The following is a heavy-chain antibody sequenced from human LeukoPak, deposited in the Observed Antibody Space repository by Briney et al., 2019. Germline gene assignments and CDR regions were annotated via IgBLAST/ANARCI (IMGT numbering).Heavy chain of an antibody. CDR3: ASDPSSWYYYDSSGYY. D-gene: IGHD3-22*01. CDR2: ISNSGRT. Sequence: SGTLSLTCAVSGGSISSSHWWSWVRQPPGKGLEWIGEISNSGRTNFNQSLKSRVTISVDTSKNQFSLKLSSVTAADTAVYYCASDPSSWYYYDSSGYYWGQGTLVTVSS. J-gene: IGHJ4*02. CDR1: GGSISSSHW. V-gene: IGHV4-4*02.